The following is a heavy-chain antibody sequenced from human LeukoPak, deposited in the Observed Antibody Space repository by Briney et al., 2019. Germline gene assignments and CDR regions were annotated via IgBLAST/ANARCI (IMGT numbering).Heavy chain of an antibody. V-gene: IGHV4-59*08. D-gene: IGHD2-2*01. Sequence: PSETLSLTCTVSGGSISSYYWSWIRQTPGKGLEWIGYIYYSGSTNYNPSLKSRVNISVDTSKNQFSLKLSSVTAAATALYYCASLYCSSTSCYLFHWGQGTLVTVSS. CDR3: ASLYCSSTSCYLFH. CDR2: IYYSGST. CDR1: GGSISSYY. J-gene: IGHJ4*02.